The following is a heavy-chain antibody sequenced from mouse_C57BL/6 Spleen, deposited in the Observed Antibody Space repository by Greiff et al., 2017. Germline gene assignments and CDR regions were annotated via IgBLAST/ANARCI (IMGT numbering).Heavy chain of an antibody. CDR2: IDPETGGT. CDR3: TRGVYYGSPMDY. D-gene: IGHD1-1*01. V-gene: IGHV1-15*01. Sequence: QVQLQQSGAELVRPGASVTLSCKASGYTFTDYEMHWVKQTPVHGLEWIGAIDPETGGTAYNQKFKGKAILTADKSSSTAYMERRSLTAEDSAVYYCTRGVYYGSPMDYWGQGTSVTVSS. CDR1: GYTFTDYE. J-gene: IGHJ4*01.